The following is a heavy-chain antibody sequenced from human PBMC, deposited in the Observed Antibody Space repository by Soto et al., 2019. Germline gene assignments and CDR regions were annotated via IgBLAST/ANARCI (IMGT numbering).Heavy chain of an antibody. V-gene: IGHV3-33*01. CDR1: GFTFSTYG. D-gene: IGHD3-10*01. CDR2: IWYDGSNK. J-gene: IGHJ4*02. CDR3: AREAKEYYSDY. Sequence: QVQLVESGGGVVQPGRSLRLSCAASGFTFSTYGMHWVRQAPGKGLAWVAAIWYDGSNKYYADSVKGRFTISRDNSKNILYLQMNSLRAEDTAVYYCAREAKEYYSDYWGQGTLVTVSS.